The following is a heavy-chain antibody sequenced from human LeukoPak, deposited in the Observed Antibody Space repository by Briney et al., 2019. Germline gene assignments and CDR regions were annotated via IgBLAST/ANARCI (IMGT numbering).Heavy chain of an antibody. CDR2: ISGSGGST. CDR1: GFIFPAYG. CDR3: AKEIYYDSTGPQY. D-gene: IGHD3-22*01. Sequence: PGGSLRLSCAASGFIFPAYGMHWVRQAPGKGLEWVSAISGSGGSTYYADSVKGRFTISRDNSKNTLYLQMNSLRAEDTAVYHCAKEIYYDSTGPQYWGQGTLVTVSS. V-gene: IGHV3-23*01. J-gene: IGHJ4*02.